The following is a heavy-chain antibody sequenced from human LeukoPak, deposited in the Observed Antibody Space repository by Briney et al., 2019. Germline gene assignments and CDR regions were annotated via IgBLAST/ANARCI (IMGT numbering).Heavy chain of an antibody. CDR1: GDSVSSNSAA. D-gene: IGHD6-19*01. Sequence: SQTLSLTCAIAGDSVSSNSAAWNWIRQSPSRGLEWLGRTYYRSKWYNDYAVSVKSRITINPDTSKNQFSLQLNSVTPEDTAVYYCARVRRASGYSSGWYLFDYWGQGTLVTVSS. J-gene: IGHJ4*02. CDR2: TYYRSKWYN. V-gene: IGHV6-1*01. CDR3: ARVRRASGYSSGWYLFDY.